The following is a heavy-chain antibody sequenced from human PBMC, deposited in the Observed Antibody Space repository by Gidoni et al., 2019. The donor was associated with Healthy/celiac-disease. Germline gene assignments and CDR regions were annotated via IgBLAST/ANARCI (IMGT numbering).Heavy chain of an antibody. D-gene: IGHD1-26*01. CDR1: GFTFSSYG. CDR3: AKPRGALEV. CDR2: ISYDGSNK. Sequence: QVQLVESGGGVVQPGRSLRLSCAASGFTFSSYGMHWVRQAPGKGLEWVAVISYDGSNKYYADSVKGRFTISRDNSKNTLYLQMNSLRAEDTAVYYCAKPRGALEVWGQGTTVTVSS. V-gene: IGHV3-30*18. J-gene: IGHJ6*02.